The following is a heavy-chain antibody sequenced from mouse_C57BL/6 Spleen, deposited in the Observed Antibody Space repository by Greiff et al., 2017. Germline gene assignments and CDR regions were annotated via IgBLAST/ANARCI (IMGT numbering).Heavy chain of an antibody. V-gene: IGHV3-6*01. CDR3: ARNGIITMGAY. CDR1: GYSITSGYY. D-gene: IGHD1-1*02. CDR2: ISYDGSN. J-gene: IGHJ3*01. Sequence: ESGPGLVKPSQSLSLTCSVTGYSITSGYYWNWIRQFPGNKLEWMGYISYDGSNNYNPSLKNRISITRDTSKNQFFLKLNSVTTEDTATYYCARNGIITMGAYWGQGTLVTVSA.